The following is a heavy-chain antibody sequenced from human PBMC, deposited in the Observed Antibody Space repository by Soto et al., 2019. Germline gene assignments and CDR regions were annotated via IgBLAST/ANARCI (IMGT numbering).Heavy chain of an antibody. CDR1: GGTFSSYA. CDR2: IIPIFGTA. V-gene: IGHV1-69*12. Sequence: QVQLVQSGAEVKKPGSSVKVSCKASGGTFSSYAIXXXXXXXXXXXEXMRGIIPIFGTANYAQKFQGRVTXSADESTSTAYMXLXXLRXEDXAXYYCXRDNGEKKNAFDIWGQGTMVTVSS. J-gene: IGHJ3*02. D-gene: IGHD2-8*01. CDR3: XRDNGEKKNAFDI.